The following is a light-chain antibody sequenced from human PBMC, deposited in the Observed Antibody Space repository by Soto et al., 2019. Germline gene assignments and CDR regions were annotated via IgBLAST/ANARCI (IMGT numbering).Light chain of an antibody. CDR1: QSVSSSY. V-gene: IGKV3-20*01. J-gene: IGKJ5*01. CDR3: QQYGSSRLT. Sequence: EVVMTQTPATLSVSPGERATLSCRASQSVSSSYLAWYQQKPGQAPRLLIYGASSRATGIPDRFSGSGSGTDLTLTISRLEPEDFAVYYCQQYGSSRLTFGQGTRLEIK. CDR2: GAS.